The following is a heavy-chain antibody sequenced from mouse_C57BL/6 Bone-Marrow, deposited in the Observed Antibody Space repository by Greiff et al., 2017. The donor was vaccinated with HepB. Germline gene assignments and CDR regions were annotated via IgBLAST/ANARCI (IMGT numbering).Heavy chain of an antibody. J-gene: IGHJ3*01. CDR2: IWSGGST. CDR3: ARNTGYWFAY. CDR1: GFSLTSYG. D-gene: IGHD4-1*01. Sequence: QVHVKQSGPGLVQPSQSLSITCTVSGFSLTSYGVHWVRQSPGKGLEWLGVIWSGGSTDYNAAFISRLSISKDNSKSQVFFKMNSLQADDTAIYYCARNTGYWFAYWGQGTLVTVSA. V-gene: IGHV2-2*01.